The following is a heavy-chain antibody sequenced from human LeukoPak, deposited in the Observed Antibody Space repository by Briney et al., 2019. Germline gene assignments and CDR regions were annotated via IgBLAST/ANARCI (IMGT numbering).Heavy chain of an antibody. CDR1: GFTFSSYW. CDR2: INSDGSST. J-gene: IGHJ4*02. CDR3: ARGVRGTDLMNY. Sequence: GGSLRLSCAASGFTFSSYWMHWVRQAPGKGLVWVSRINSDGSSTSYADSVKGRFTISRDNAKTTLYLQMNSLRAEDTAVYYCARGVRGTDLMNYWGQGTLVTVSS. D-gene: IGHD2-8*01. V-gene: IGHV3-74*01.